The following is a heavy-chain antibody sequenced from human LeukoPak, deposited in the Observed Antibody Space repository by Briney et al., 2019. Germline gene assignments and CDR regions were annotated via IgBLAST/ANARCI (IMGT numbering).Heavy chain of an antibody. Sequence: SQTLSLTCAISGDCVSSNSATWNWIRQSPSRGLEWLGRTYYRSKWYNDYAVSMKSRITINPDTSKNQFSLQLNSVTPEDTAVYYCARRKAATFGMDVWGQGTTVTVSS. CDR1: GDCVSSNSAT. J-gene: IGHJ6*02. CDR3: ARRKAATFGMDV. CDR2: TYYRSKWYN. V-gene: IGHV6-1*01. D-gene: IGHD6-13*01.